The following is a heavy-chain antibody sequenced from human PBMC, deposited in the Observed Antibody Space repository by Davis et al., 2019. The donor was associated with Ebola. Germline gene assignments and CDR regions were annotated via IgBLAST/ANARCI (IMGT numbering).Heavy chain of an antibody. D-gene: IGHD3-10*01. J-gene: IGHJ4*02. Sequence: PGGSLRLSCAASGFTFSGYAMSWVRQAPGKGLEWVSAISGSGGSTYYADSVKGRFTISRDNSKNTLYLQMNSLRAEDTAVYYCAKLPTPYGSGSYYGYYFDYWGQGTLVTVSS. CDR1: GFTFSGYA. V-gene: IGHV3-23*01. CDR3: AKLPTPYGSGSYYGYYFDY. CDR2: ISGSGGST.